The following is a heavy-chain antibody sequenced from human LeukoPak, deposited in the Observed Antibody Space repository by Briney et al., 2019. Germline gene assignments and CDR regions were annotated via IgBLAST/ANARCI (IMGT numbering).Heavy chain of an antibody. Sequence: GGSLRLSCSGSGFDITAYTVTWVRQVPGKSLEWVSSISRSGSYIHYAPSVKGRFTISRDNAKRSVYLQMKSLRADDTALYYCARDPDSRGTEPPFFDHWGRGTLVTVSS. J-gene: IGHJ4*02. CDR3: ARDPDSRGTEPPFFDH. CDR1: GFDITAYT. CDR2: ISRSGSYI. D-gene: IGHD3-22*01. V-gene: IGHV3-21*01.